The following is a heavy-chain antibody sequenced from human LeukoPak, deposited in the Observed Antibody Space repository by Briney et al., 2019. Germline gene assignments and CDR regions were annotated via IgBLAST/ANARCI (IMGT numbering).Heavy chain of an antibody. CDR1: GYTFTGYY. CDR2: INPNSGGT. CDR3: ARGTGHYYYDSSPHFDY. D-gene: IGHD3-22*01. V-gene: IGHV1-2*02. Sequence: GASVKVSCKASGYTFTGYYMHWVRQAPGQGLEWMGWINPNSGGTNYAQKFQGRVTMTRDTSISTAYMELSRLRSDDTAVYYCARGTGHYYYDSSPHFDYWGQGTLVTVSS. J-gene: IGHJ4*02.